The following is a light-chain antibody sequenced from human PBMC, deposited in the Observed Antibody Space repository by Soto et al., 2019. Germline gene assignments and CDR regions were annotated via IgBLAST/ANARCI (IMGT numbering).Light chain of an antibody. J-gene: IGKJ4*01. CDR3: QQHNNWPLT. CDR2: GAS. V-gene: IGKV3-15*01. Sequence: EIVMTQSPGTLSGSPGERATLSCRASQSFSNNLAWYQQKPGQAPRLLIYGASTRATGIPARFSGSGSGTEFTLTISSLQSEDFAVYFCQQHNNWPLTFGGGTKVEIK. CDR1: QSFSNN.